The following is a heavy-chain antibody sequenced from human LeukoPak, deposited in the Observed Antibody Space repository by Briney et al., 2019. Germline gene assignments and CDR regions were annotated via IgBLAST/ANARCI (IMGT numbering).Heavy chain of an antibody. CDR2: IKEDGSDK. J-gene: IGHJ4*02. CDR3: ARGRYTGGWYPDYFDY. D-gene: IGHD6-19*01. CDR1: GFTFSGSW. V-gene: IGHV3-7*01. Sequence: QAGGSLRLSCAASGFTFSGSWMTWIRQAPVKVLEWVANIKEDGSDKYYVDSVKGRFTISRDNAKDSLYLQLNSLRAEDTALYYCARGRYTGGWYPDYFDYWGQGALVTVSS.